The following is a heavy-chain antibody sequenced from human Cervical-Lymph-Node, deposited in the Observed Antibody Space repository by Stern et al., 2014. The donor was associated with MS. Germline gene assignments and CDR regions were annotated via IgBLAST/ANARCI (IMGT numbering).Heavy chain of an antibody. D-gene: IGHD6-19*01. J-gene: IGHJ5*02. V-gene: IGHV1-18*01. CDR1: GYTFSKYG. Sequence: QMQLVQSGAEVKKPGASVKVSCKTSGYTFSKYGISWVRQAPGQGLEWMGWSSGHNDDTNYVEKFQGRVTMTTDTSTSTGYLELRSLRSDDTAVYYCARDPHIAVAGTGGGFDPGGQGTLVTVAS. CDR3: ARDPHIAVAGTGGGFDP. CDR2: SSGHNDDT.